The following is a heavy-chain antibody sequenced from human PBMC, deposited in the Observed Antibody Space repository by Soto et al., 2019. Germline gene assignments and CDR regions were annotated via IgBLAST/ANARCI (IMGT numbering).Heavy chain of an antibody. D-gene: IGHD3-22*01. J-gene: IGHJ4*02. CDR3: ARGLQNYYDSSGYLY. V-gene: IGHV3-30-3*01. Sequence: PGGSLRLSCAASGFTFSSYAMHWVRQAPGKGLEWVAVISYDGSNKYYADSVKGRFTISRDNSKNTLYLQMNSLRAEDTAVYYCARGLQNYYDSSGYLYWGQGTLVTVS. CDR2: ISYDGSNK. CDR1: GFTFSSYA.